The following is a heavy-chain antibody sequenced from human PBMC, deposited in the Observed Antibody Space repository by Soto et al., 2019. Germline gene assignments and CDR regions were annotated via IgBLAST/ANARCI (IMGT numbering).Heavy chain of an antibody. Sequence: GGSLRLSCAASGFTFSSYAMSWVRQAPGKELVWVSRINNDGGSTWYADSVKGRFHISRDNAKNTLYLQMNSLRDEDTAVFYCTRESTGNGKRYFDLWGRGTLVTVSS. D-gene: IGHD1-1*01. CDR3: TRESTGNGKRYFDL. CDR2: INNDGGST. V-gene: IGHV3-74*01. J-gene: IGHJ2*01. CDR1: GFTFSSYA.